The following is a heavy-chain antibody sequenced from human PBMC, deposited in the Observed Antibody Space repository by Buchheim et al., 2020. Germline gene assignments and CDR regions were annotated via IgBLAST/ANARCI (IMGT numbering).Heavy chain of an antibody. Sequence: EVQLLESGGVLIQPGGSLRLSCAASGFTFSSFAMSWVRQAPGKGLEWVSTVTDDGVGTFFADSVKGRFTISRDSSKNTLYLQMNSLRVEDTALYYCAKNRGMHFSSYHFDYWGQGTL. CDR2: VTDDGVGT. V-gene: IGHV3-23*01. D-gene: IGHD3-10*01. CDR1: GFTFSSFA. CDR3: AKNRGMHFSSYHFDY. J-gene: IGHJ4*02.